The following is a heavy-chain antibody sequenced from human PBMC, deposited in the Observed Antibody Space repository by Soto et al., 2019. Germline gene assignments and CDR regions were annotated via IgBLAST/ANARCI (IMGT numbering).Heavy chain of an antibody. Sequence: EVQLEESGGNLVQPGGSLRLSCSASGFTFSSFAMHWVRQAPGKGLEYISSISDTGGYTPHADSVKGRFTISRDNSQNTLYLQMSGLRPDDTSVYNCVKDDGTAMVRGGLASWCQGAVVTVTS. CDR1: GFTFSSFA. V-gene: IGHV3-64D*08. CDR2: ISDTGGYT. D-gene: IGHD3-10*01. CDR3: VKDDGTAMVRGGLAS. J-gene: IGHJ4*02.